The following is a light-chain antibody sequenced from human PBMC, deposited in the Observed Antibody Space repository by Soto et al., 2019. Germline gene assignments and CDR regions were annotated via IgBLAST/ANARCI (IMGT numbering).Light chain of an antibody. V-gene: IGLV2-14*01. J-gene: IGLJ1*01. CDR2: EVT. Sequence: QSVLTQPASVSGSPGQSITISCTGTSSDVGVYNYVSWFQQHPDKAPKLVIYEVTHRPSGFSDRFSGYKSGNTAFLTISGLQTEDEADYYCSSYANNNTYVFGTGTKVTV. CDR1: SSDVGVYNY. CDR3: SSYANNNTYV.